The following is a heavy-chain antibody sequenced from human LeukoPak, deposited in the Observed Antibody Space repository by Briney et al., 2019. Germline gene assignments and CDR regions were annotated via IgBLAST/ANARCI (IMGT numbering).Heavy chain of an antibody. CDR2: ISYDGSNK. J-gene: IGHJ4*02. V-gene: IGHV3-30*18. Sequence: GGSLRLSCAASGFTFSSYGMHWVRQAPGKGLEWVAFISYDGSNKYYADSVKGRFTISRDNSKNSLYLQMNSLRAEDTVVYYCAKDLVGATNYWGQGTLVTVSS. CDR1: GFTFSSYG. D-gene: IGHD1-26*01. CDR3: AKDLVGATNY.